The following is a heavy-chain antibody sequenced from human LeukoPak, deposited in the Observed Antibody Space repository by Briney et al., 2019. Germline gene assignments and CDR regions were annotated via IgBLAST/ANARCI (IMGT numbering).Heavy chain of an antibody. D-gene: IGHD4-17*01. CDR2: IYYSGST. CDR1: GCSISSSSYY. J-gene: IGHJ5*02. V-gene: IGHV4-39*01. CDR3: ARLHTATYRFDP. Sequence: PSETLSLTCTVSGCSISSSSYYWGWIRQPPGKGLEWIGSIYYSGSTYYNPSLKSRVTISVDTSKNQFSLKLSSVTAADTAVYYCARLHTATYRFDPWGQGTLVTVSS.